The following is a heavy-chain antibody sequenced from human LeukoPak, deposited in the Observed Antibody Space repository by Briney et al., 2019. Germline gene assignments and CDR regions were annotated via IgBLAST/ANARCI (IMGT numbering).Heavy chain of an antibody. CDR1: GYTFTSFD. D-gene: IGHD3-22*01. CDR2: MNPYTHKT. CDR3: ARAPSPYYYDSSAYYSDY. J-gene: IGHJ4*02. Sequence: ASVKVPCKTSGYTFTSFDINWVRQATGQGLEWLGWMNPYTHKTGYAQKFQGRVTFTGDTSIRTAYMEVSNLTSEDTAVYYCARAPSPYYYDSSAYYSDYWGQGTLVTVSS. V-gene: IGHV1-8*03.